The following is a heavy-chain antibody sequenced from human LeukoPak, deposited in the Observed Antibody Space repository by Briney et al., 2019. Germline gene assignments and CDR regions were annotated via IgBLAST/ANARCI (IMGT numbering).Heavy chain of an antibody. Sequence: GGSLTLSYPASGFAFSSFAMGWVRQSPGKGLEWLSTINGGGNTTFYPDSVKGRFTISRDNSKNTLYLHMDSLRPDDTAIYYCTKELHVAVAVADYYYFYMDVWGRGTAVIVSS. CDR2: INGGGNTT. CDR1: GFAFSSFA. CDR3: TKELHVAVAVADYYYFYMDV. D-gene: IGHD6-19*01. V-gene: IGHV3-23*01. J-gene: IGHJ6*03.